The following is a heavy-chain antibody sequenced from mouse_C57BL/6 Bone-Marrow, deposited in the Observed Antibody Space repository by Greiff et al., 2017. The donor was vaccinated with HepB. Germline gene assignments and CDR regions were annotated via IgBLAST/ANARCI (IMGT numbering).Heavy chain of an antibody. CDR3: ARWAYYYGSSFYAMDY. D-gene: IGHD1-1*01. V-gene: IGHV1-82*01. CDR1: GYAFSSSW. CDR2: IYPGDGDT. J-gene: IGHJ4*01. Sequence: LQQSGPELVKPGASVKISCKASGYAFSSSWMNWVKQRPGKGLEWIGRIYPGDGDTNYNGKFKGKATLTADKSSSTAYMQLSSLTSEDSAVYFCARWAYYYGSSFYAMDYWGQGTSVTVSS.